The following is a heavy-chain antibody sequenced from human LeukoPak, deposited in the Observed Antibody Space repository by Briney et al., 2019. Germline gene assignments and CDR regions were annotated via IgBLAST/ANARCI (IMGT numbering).Heavy chain of an antibody. CDR1: GYSFTSYW. Sequence: GESLKISCKGSGYSFTSYWIAWVRQMPGKGLEGMGIIYPGDSDTRYSPSFQGQVTISADKSISTAYLQWSSLKASDTAMYYCARPNTAMAMDAFDIWGQGTMVTVSS. CDR2: IYPGDSDT. V-gene: IGHV5-51*01. D-gene: IGHD5-18*01. J-gene: IGHJ3*02. CDR3: ARPNTAMAMDAFDI.